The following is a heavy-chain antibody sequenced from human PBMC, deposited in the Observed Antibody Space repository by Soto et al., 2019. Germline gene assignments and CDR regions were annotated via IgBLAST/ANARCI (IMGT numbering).Heavy chain of an antibody. Sequence: GASVKVSCKASGYTFTGYYMHWVRQAPGQGLEWMGWISGYNGQTNYAQKFRGRVTITTDASTSTAYMELRSLRSDDTGTYYCARDGRKQLWVEGLNAMDVWGQGTTVTVSS. CDR2: ISGYNGQT. J-gene: IGHJ6*02. D-gene: IGHD5-18*01. CDR1: GYTFTGYY. V-gene: IGHV1-18*04. CDR3: ARDGRKQLWVEGLNAMDV.